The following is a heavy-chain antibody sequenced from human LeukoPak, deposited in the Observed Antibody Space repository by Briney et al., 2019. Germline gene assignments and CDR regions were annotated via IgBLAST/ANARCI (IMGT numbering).Heavy chain of an antibody. J-gene: IGHJ4*02. Sequence: PGGSLRLSCAASGFTFSSYEMNWVRQAPGKGLEWVGRIKSKTDGGTTDYAAPVKGRFTISRDDSKNTLYLQMNSLKNEDTAVYYCTTATYYGDRDYWGQGTLVTVSS. V-gene: IGHV3-15*01. CDR3: TTATYYGDRDY. CDR2: IKSKTDGGTT. D-gene: IGHD4-17*01. CDR1: GFTFSSYE.